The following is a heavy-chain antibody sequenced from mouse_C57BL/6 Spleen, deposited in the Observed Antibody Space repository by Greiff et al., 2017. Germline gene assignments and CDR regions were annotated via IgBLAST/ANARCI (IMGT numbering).Heavy chain of an antibody. CDR1: GFTFSSYA. CDR3: ARDAGAMDY. CDR2: ISDGGSYT. J-gene: IGHJ4*01. V-gene: IGHV5-4*01. Sequence: DVMLVESGGGLVKPGGSLKLSCAASGFTFSSYAMSWVRQTPEKRLEWVATISDGGSYTYYPDNVKGRFTISRDKAKNNLYLQMRQLKSKDTARYSCARDAGAMDYWGQGTSVTVSS.